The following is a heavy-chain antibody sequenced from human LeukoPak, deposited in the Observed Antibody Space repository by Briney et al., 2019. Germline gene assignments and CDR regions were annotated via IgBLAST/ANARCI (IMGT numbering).Heavy chain of an antibody. CDR1: GGSISSGGYY. D-gene: IGHD4-23*01. Sequence: SQTLSLTCTVSGGSISSGGYYWSWIRQHPGKGLEWIGYIYYSGSTYYNPSLKSRVTISVDTSKNQFSLKLGSVTAADTAVYYCARDAGNYGGNSEAFDIWGQGTMVTVSS. V-gene: IGHV4-31*03. CDR3: ARDAGNYGGNSEAFDI. J-gene: IGHJ3*02. CDR2: IYYSGST.